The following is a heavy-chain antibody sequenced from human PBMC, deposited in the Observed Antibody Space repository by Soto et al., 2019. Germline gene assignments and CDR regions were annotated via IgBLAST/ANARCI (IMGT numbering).Heavy chain of an antibody. D-gene: IGHD2-2*01. CDR1: GGSISSSY. CDR2: IYYTGST. J-gene: IGHJ6*02. Sequence: ASETLSLTCTVTGGSISSSYWCWIRQPPGKGLEWIGYIYYTGSTNYNPSLKSRLTISVDTSKNQFSLKLSSVTAADTAVYYCARVGGYCTSSSCSRQPHGYYGMDVWGQGTTVTVSS. CDR3: ARVGGYCTSSSCSRQPHGYYGMDV. V-gene: IGHV4-59*01.